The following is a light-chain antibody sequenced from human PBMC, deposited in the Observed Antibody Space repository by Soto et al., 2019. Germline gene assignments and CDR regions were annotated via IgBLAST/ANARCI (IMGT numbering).Light chain of an antibody. V-gene: IGKV3-15*01. CDR1: QSVRTN. J-gene: IGKJ1*01. Sequence: EIVMTQSPATLSVSPGERATLSCRASQSVRTNLAWFQQNPGQAPRLLIYAASTRASGIPARFSGRGSGTDLTLTISSLQSEDFAIYYCERYTNWALTFGHGTTVEIK. CDR3: ERYTNWALT. CDR2: AAS.